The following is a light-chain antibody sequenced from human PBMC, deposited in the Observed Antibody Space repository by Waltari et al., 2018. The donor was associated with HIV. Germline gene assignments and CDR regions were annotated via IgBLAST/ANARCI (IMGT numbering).Light chain of an antibody. J-gene: IGLJ2*01. CDR1: SNDVGAYDY. CDR3: TSYVDNYVVF. CDR2: EVT. V-gene: IGLV2-8*01. Sequence: QSALTQPPSASGSPGQSVTISCTGTSNDVGAYDYVSWYQQHPGRAPNLLIYEVTKRPSVVPDRFSGSKSGNTASLTVSGLQAEDDGHYYCTSYVDNYVVFFGGGTKLTVL.